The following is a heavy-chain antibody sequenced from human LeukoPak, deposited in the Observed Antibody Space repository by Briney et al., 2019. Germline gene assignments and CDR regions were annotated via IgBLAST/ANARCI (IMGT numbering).Heavy chain of an antibody. CDR1: GYTFTSYG. V-gene: IGHV1-18*01. Sequence: ASVKVSCKASGYTFTSYGISWVRQAPGQGLEWMGWISAYNGNTNYAQKLQGRVTMTTDTSTSTAHMELRSLRSDDTAVYYCAGGGSGGSWKRPENWFDPWGQGTLVTVSS. D-gene: IGHD2-15*01. CDR3: AGGGSGGSWKRPENWFDP. J-gene: IGHJ5*02. CDR2: ISAYNGNT.